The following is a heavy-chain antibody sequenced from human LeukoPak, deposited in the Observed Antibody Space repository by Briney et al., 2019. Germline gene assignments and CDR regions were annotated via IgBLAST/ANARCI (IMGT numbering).Heavy chain of an antibody. D-gene: IGHD4-23*01. CDR3: AREGVTQDY. J-gene: IGHJ4*02. CDR2: MNPNSGNT. V-gene: IGHV1-8*02. Sequence: ASVKVSCKASGYTFTSYDINWVRQATGQGLEWMGWMNPNSGNTGYAQKLQGRVTMTTDTSTSTAYMELRSLRSDDTAVYYCAREGVTQDYWGQGTLVTVSS. CDR1: GYTFTSYD.